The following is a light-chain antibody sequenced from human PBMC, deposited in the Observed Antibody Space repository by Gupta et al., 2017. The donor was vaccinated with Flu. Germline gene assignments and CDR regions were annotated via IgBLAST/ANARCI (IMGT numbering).Light chain of an antibody. CDR3: CSYAGSYTHVV. J-gene: IGLJ2*01. CDR1: SSDVGGYNY. V-gene: IGLV2-11*01. Sequence: QSALTQPRSVSGSPGQAVGISCTGTSSDVGGYNYVSWYQHHPGKAPKLMIYDVTKRPSGVPDRFSGSKSGNPASLTISGLQAEDEADYYCCSYAGSYTHVVFGGGTKLTVL. CDR2: DVT.